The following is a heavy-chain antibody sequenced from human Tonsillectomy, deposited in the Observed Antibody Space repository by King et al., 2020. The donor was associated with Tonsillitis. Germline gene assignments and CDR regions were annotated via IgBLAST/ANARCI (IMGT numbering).Heavy chain of an antibody. J-gene: IGHJ4*02. CDR1: GFIFSNYG. D-gene: IGHD4-17*01. Sequence: QLVQSGGGVVQPGGSLRLSCVVSGFIFSNYGMHWVRQAPGKGLDWVAFTRYDGSNKYYADSVKGRFTISRDNSKNTLYLQMNSLRAEDTAVYYCAKGFYGPPHDPGDHTPFDYWGQGTLVTVSS. V-gene: IGHV3-30*02. CDR2: TRYDGSNK. CDR3: AKGFYGPPHDPGDHTPFDY.